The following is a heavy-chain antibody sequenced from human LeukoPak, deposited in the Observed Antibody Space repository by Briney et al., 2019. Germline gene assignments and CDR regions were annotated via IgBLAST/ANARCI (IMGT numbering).Heavy chain of an antibody. D-gene: IGHD6-13*01. Sequence: GGSLRLSCAASGFTFSDYYMSWIRQAPGKGLEWVSYISSSGSTIYYADSVKGRFTISRDNAKNSLYLQMNSLRAEDTAVYYCAKDVLEQQLVFDYWGQGTLVTVSS. CDR2: ISSSGSTI. J-gene: IGHJ4*02. CDR1: GFTFSDYY. V-gene: IGHV3-11*01. CDR3: AKDVLEQQLVFDY.